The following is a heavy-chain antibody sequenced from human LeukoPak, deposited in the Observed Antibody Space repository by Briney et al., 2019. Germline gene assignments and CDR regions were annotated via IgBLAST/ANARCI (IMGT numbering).Heavy chain of an antibody. V-gene: IGHV3-66*01. CDR2: IYSGGHT. CDR3: AVATIYYFDC. Sequence: GGSLRLSCAASGFIVSSNYMSWVRQAPGKGLECVSVIYSGGHTYYADSVKGRFTISRDNSKNTLYLQMNSLRVEDTAVYYCAVATIYYFDCWGQGTLVTVSS. D-gene: IGHD5-12*01. J-gene: IGHJ4*02. CDR1: GFIVSSNY.